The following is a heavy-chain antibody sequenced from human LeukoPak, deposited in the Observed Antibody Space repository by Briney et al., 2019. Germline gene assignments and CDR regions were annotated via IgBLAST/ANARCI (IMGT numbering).Heavy chain of an antibody. V-gene: IGHV3-23*01. CDR2: LSGSGGST. J-gene: IGHJ4*02. CDR1: GFTVSSNY. CDR3: AKAVRVTAIRTGFEY. Sequence: PGGSLRLSCAASGFTVSSNYMSWVRQAPGKGLEWVSTLSGSGGSTYYADSVKGRFTISRDNSKNTLYLQMNSLRAEDTAVYYCAKAVRVTAIRTGFEYRGQGTQVTVSS. D-gene: IGHD2-21*02.